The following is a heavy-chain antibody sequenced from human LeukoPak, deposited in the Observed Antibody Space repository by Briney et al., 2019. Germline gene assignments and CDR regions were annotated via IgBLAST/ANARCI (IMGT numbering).Heavy chain of an antibody. D-gene: IGHD4-17*01. CDR2: ISAYNGNT. J-gene: IGHJ4*02. Sequence: ASVKVSCKASGYTFTSYGISWVRQAPGQGLEWMGWISAYNGNTNYAQKLQGRVTMTTDTSTSTAYMELRSLRSDDTAVYYCARDDYGDYLYYLDYWGQGTLVTVSS. V-gene: IGHV1-18*01. CDR1: GYTFTSYG. CDR3: ARDDYGDYLYYLDY.